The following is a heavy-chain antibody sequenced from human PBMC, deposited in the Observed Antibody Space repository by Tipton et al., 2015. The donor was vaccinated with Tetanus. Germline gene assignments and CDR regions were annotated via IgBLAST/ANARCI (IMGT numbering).Heavy chain of an antibody. CDR3: VRPARYCSGGSGFLALDV. CDR2: VYYTGRT. Sequence: GLVKPSETLSITCTVSGDSVSGYYWSWIRQPPGKGLEWIGYVYYTGRTNHNPSLKSRVTISMDRSKNQISLQLTSVTAADTAVYYCVRPARYCSGGSGFLALDVWGQGTLVTATS. D-gene: IGHD2-15*01. V-gene: IGHV4-59*02. J-gene: IGHJ4*02. CDR1: GDSVSGYY.